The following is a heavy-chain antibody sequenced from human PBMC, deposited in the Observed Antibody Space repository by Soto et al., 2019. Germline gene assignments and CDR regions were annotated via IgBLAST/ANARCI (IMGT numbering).Heavy chain of an antibody. CDR1: GFTFSLSA. CDR2: ISGGGGST. V-gene: IGHV3-23*01. J-gene: IGHJ4*02. D-gene: IGHD3-9*01. CDR3: SKGPEYDILTGCDY. Sequence: EVQLLESGGGFVQPGESLRLSCAASGFTFSLSAMSWVRQAPGRGLEWVSSISGGGGSTEYAESVKGRFTISRDNSNDTVHLQMNSLRAEDTAVYYCSKGPEYDILTGCDYWGQGALVTVSS.